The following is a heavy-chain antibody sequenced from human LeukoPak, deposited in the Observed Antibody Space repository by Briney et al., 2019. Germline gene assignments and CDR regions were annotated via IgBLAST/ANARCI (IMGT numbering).Heavy chain of an antibody. CDR3: ASIVWGGASFGI. CDR1: GGSISSGGYY. CDR2: IYYSGST. D-gene: IGHD7-27*01. Sequence: PSQTLSLTCTVSGGSISSGGYYWSWIRQHPGKGLEWIGYIYYSGSTYYNPSLKSRVTISVDTSKNQFSLKLSSVTAADTAVYYCASIVWGGASFGIWGPGTMVFVSS. V-gene: IGHV4-31*03. J-gene: IGHJ3*02.